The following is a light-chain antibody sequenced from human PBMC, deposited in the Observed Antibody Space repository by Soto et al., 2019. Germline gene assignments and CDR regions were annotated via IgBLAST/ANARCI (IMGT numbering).Light chain of an antibody. Sequence: DIQLTQSPSFLSASVGDRVTITCRASQGISNYLAWYQQKSGKAPKLLIHAASTLQSGVPSRFSGSGSGTEFTLTSSSLQPEDLATYYWQKVNSYPIAFGQGTRLEIK. CDR2: AAS. J-gene: IGKJ5*01. V-gene: IGKV1-9*01. CDR3: QKVNSYPIA. CDR1: QGISNY.